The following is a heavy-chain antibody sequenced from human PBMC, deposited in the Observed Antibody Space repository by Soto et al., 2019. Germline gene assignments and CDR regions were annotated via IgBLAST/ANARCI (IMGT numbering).Heavy chain of an antibody. CDR3: ALLEWELRSEIDY. J-gene: IGHJ4*02. Sequence: QVQLVQSGAEVKKPGSSVKVSCKASGGTFSSYAISWVRQAPGQGLEWMGGIIPIFGTANYAQKFQGRVTITADEATSTAYMERSSLRAEDTAVYDCALLEWELRSEIDYWGQGTLVTVSS. CDR1: GGTFSSYA. V-gene: IGHV1-69*12. D-gene: IGHD1-26*01. CDR2: IIPIFGTA.